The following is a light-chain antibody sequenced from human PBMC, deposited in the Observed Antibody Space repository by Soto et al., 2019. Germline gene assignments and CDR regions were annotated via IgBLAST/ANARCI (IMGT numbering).Light chain of an antibody. CDR3: LHYNDWPRWT. CDR1: QSVSNN. J-gene: IGKJ1*01. Sequence: EIDMTQSPATLSVSPGDRATLSSGASQSVSNNLSWYQQQPGQAPRLLSYDASTTASGIPARFSASGSGTEFTLTISSLQSEDFAVYYCLHYNDWPRWTFGQGTKVDIK. V-gene: IGKV3-15*01. CDR2: DAS.